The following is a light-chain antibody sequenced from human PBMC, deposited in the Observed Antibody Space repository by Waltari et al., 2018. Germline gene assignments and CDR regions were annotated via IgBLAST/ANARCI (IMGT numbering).Light chain of an antibody. CDR1: SSDIGDYDY. CDR2: EVI. V-gene: IGLV2-8*01. J-gene: IGLJ1*01. CDR3: CSYAGTDNFDV. Sequence: QSALTPPPSASGSPGESATISCTGTSSDIGDYDYVSWYQQHPGKAPNLMIYEVITRASAVRVRFSGSKSGATGTLTVFRLQAEDSADYYSCSYAGTDNFDVFGTGTKVT.